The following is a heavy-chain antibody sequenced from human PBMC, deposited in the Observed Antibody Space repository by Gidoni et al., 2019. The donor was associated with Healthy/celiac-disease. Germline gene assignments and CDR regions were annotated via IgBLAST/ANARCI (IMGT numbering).Heavy chain of an antibody. V-gene: IGHV4-34*01. D-gene: IGHD4-4*01. Sequence: QVQLQQWGAGLLKPSEPLSLTCAVYGWSFSGYYWSWIRQPPGKGLEWIGEINHSGSTNYNPYLKSRVTISVDTSKNQFSLKLSSVTAADTAVYYCASMGSTVTTLYYGMDVWGKGTTVTVSS. CDR2: INHSGST. CDR3: ASMGSTVTTLYYGMDV. CDR1: GWSFSGYY. J-gene: IGHJ6*04.